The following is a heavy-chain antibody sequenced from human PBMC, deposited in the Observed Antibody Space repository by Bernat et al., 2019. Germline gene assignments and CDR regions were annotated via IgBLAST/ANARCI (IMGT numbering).Heavy chain of an antibody. Sequence: EVQLVESGGGLVKPGGSLRLSCAASGFTFSNAWMSWVRQAPGKGLEWVGRIKSKTDGGTTDYAAPVKGRFTISRDDSKNTLYLQMNSLKTEDTAVYYCTTPPRYYDSSGYPEDAFDIWGQGTMVTVSS. J-gene: IGHJ3*02. V-gene: IGHV3-15*01. CDR2: IKSKTDGGTT. D-gene: IGHD3-22*01. CDR3: TTPPRYYDSSGYPEDAFDI. CDR1: GFTFSNAW.